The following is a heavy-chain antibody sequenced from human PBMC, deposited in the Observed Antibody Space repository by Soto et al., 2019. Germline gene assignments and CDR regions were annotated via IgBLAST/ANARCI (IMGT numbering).Heavy chain of an antibody. CDR3: ANALGARRGTWVDY. CDR2: ISGSGGST. Sequence: EVQLVESGGGLVQPGGSLRLSCAAFGFTFSSYAMSWVRQAPGKGLEWVSAISGSGGSTYYADSVKGRFTISRDNSKNTLYLQMNSLRAEDTAVYYCANALGARRGTWVDYWGQGTLVTVSS. D-gene: IGHD6-6*01. CDR1: GFTFSSYA. J-gene: IGHJ4*02. V-gene: IGHV3-23*04.